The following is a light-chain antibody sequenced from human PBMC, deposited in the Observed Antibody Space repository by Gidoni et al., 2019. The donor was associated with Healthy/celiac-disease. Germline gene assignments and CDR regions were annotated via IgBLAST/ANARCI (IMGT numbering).Light chain of an antibody. CDR1: QSVLYSSNNKNY. J-gene: IGKJ2*03. CDR3: QQYYSTLYS. Sequence: DLVMTQSPDSLAVSLGERATIHCKSSQSVLYSSNNKNYLAWYQQKPGQPPKLLIYWASTRESGVPDRFSGSGSGTDFTLTISSLQAEDVAVYYCQQYYSTLYSFGQGTKLEIK. CDR2: WAS. V-gene: IGKV4-1*01.